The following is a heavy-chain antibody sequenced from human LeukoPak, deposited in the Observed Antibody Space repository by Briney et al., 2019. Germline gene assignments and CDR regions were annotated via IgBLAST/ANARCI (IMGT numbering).Heavy chain of an antibody. J-gene: IGHJ4*02. D-gene: IGHD2-15*01. CDR2: ISGSGGST. Sequence: HPGGSLRLSCAASGFTFSSYAMSWVRQAPGKGLEWVSAISGSGGSTYYADSVKGRFTISRDNSKNTLYLQMNSLRAEDTAVYYCAKGCSGGSCYSGHFDYWGQGTLVTVSS. V-gene: IGHV3-23*01. CDR3: AKGCSGGSCYSGHFDY. CDR1: GFTFSSYA.